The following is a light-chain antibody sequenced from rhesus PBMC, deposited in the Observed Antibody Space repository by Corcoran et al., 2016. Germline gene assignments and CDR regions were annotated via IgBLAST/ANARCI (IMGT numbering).Light chain of an antibody. CDR3: QHCSGTPLT. CDR2: KAS. V-gene: IGKV1-74*01. Sequence: DIQMTQSPSSLSASVGDRVTITCRASENVNNYLNWYQQKPGNAPKLLINKASTLQSGVPSRFSGSGSGKDYTFTFSSLQPEDVATYYFQHCSGTPLTFSAGPKVELK. J-gene: IGKJ4*01. CDR1: ENVNNY.